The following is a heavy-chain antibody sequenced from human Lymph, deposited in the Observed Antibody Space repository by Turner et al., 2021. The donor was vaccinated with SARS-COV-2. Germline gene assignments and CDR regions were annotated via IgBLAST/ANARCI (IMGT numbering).Heavy chain of an antibody. CDR2: IYSGGTT. Sequence: EVQLVETGGGLIQPGGSLRISCAASGIIVSRNYMNWVRQAPGKGLELVSVIYSGGTTYYADSVKGRFTISRDNSKNTLYLQMNSLRVEDTAVYYCARDLGTYGMDVWGQGTTVTVSS. D-gene: IGHD6-13*01. CDR1: GIIVSRNY. CDR3: ARDLGTYGMDV. V-gene: IGHV3-53*02. J-gene: IGHJ6*02.